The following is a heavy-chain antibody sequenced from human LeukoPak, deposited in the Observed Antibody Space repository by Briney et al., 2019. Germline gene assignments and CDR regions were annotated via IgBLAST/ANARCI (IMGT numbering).Heavy chain of an antibody. CDR1: GGTFSSYA. D-gene: IGHD2-15*01. V-gene: IGHV1-8*02. CDR2: MNPNSGNT. CDR3: ARSEIVVGPAY. Sequence: ASVKVSCKASGGTFSSYAISWVRQAPGQGLEWMGWMNPNSGNTGYAQKFQGRVTMTRNPSISTAYMELSSLRSEDTAVYYCARSEIVVGPAYWGQGTLVTVSS. J-gene: IGHJ4*02.